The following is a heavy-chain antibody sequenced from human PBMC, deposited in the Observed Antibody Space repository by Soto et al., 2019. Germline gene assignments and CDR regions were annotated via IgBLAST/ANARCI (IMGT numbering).Heavy chain of an antibody. CDR1: GGTFSSYI. Sequence: QVQLVQSGAEVKKPGSSVTVSCTTSGGTFSSYIITWVRQAPGQGLEWMGRIIPVLGIANYAQKFQGRVTITAEKSTNTANMELSSLRSEDTAFYYCARGAPGEWSSMLWGQGTLVTVSS. CDR2: IIPVLGIA. D-gene: IGHD3-10*02. CDR3: ARGAPGEWSSML. V-gene: IGHV1-69*02. J-gene: IGHJ4*02.